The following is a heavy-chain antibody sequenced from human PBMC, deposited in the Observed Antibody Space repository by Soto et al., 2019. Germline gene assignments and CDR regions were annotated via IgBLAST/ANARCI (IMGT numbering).Heavy chain of an antibody. Sequence: GESLKISCNGSGYIFTSYWIGWVRQMPGKGLEWMGIIYPGDSDTRYSPSFQGQVTISADKSISTAYLQWSSLKASDTAMYYCARWAYYYGSGSHNWFDPWGQGTLVTVSS. CDR3: ARWAYYYGSGSHNWFDP. D-gene: IGHD3-10*01. CDR1: GYIFTSYW. CDR2: IYPGDSDT. V-gene: IGHV5-51*01. J-gene: IGHJ5*02.